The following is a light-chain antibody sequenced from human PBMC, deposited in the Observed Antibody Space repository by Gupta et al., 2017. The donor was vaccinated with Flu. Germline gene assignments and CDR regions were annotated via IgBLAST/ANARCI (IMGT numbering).Light chain of an antibody. Sequence: EIVLTQSPATLSLSPGERATLSCRASQSVSSYLAWYQQKPGQAPRLLIYDEANRATGIPARVSGSGYGTDFTRTGSSLETEDFAGEYGQQRMGTFGHGTKVDIK. CDR2: DEA. J-gene: IGKJ3*01. CDR3: QQRMGT. V-gene: IGKV3-11*01. CDR1: QSVSSY.